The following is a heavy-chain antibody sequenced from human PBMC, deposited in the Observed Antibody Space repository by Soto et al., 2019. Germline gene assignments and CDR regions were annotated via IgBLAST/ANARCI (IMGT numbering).Heavy chain of an antibody. J-gene: IGHJ6*03. CDR1: GYTFTSYD. D-gene: IGHD2-15*01. V-gene: IGHV1-8*01. CDR3: ARRWAGSRVAFLYYYMDV. Sequence: QAQLVQSGAEVKKPGASVKVSCKASGYTFTSYDINWVRQATGQGLEGMGWVTPNSGNTGYAQKFHDRFSMSSDTSIITFYMELRSLRSEDTAVYYCARRWAGSRVAFLYYYMDVWGQGTAVTVSS. CDR2: VTPNSGNT.